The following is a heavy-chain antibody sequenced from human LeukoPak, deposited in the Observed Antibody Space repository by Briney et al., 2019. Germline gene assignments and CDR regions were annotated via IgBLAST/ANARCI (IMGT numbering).Heavy chain of an antibody. V-gene: IGHV4-61*02. CDR1: GGSISSGSYY. CDR3: ARDAIQLWLGMDV. Sequence: SETLSLTCTVSGGSISSGSYYWSWIRQPAGKGLEWIGRIYTSGSTNHNPSLKSRVTISVDTSKNQFSLKLSSVTAADTAVYYCARDAIQLWLGMDVWGKGTTVTISS. CDR2: IYTSGST. D-gene: IGHD5-18*01. J-gene: IGHJ6*04.